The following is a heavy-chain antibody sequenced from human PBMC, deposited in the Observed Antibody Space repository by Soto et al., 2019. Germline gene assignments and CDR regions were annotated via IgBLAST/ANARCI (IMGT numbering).Heavy chain of an antibody. CDR3: AKGPDGSGYYHNWFDS. Sequence: EVHLLESGGALVQPGGSLTLSCAASGFSFSDYAMNWVRQAPGKGLEWVSSISRTGDSAYYADSVKGRFAISRDRSKSRLSLQMNSLRVEDTAVYYCAKGPDGSGYYHNWFDSWGQGTLITVSS. D-gene: IGHD3-22*01. CDR1: GFSFSDYA. J-gene: IGHJ5*01. CDR2: ISRTGDSA. V-gene: IGHV3-23*01.